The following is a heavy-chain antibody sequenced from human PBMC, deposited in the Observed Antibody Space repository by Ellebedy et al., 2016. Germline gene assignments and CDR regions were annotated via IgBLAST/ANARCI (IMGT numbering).Heavy chain of an antibody. V-gene: IGHV4-34*01. D-gene: IGHD5-24*01. CDR1: GGSFSGYY. CDR3: ARREGLRAAFDI. J-gene: IGHJ3*02. CDR2: INHSGST. Sequence: SETLSLXXAVYGGSFSGYYWSWIRQPPGKGLEWIGEINHSGSTNYNPSLKSRVTISVDTSKNQFSLKLSSVTAADTAVYYCARREGLRAAFDIWGQGTMVTVSS.